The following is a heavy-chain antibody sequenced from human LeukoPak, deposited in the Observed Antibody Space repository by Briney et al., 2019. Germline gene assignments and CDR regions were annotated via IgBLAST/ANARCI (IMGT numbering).Heavy chain of an antibody. CDR2: ISGYNGNT. J-gene: IGHJ4*02. CDR3: ARDEPVVGGTLVDY. Sequence: ASVKVSCKASGYTFKTYGITWVRQAPGQGLEWMGWISGYNGNTNYAQKFQGRVTMTTDTFTSTAYMELRSLRYNDTAVYYCARDEPVVGGTLVDYWGQGTLATVSS. CDR1: GYTFKTYG. V-gene: IGHV1-18*01. D-gene: IGHD1-26*01.